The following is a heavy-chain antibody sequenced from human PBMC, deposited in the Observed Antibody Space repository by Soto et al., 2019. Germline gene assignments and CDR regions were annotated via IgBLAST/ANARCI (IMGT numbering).Heavy chain of an antibody. CDR2: IIPLYGTV. Sequence: QAHLAQSGAEVKKPGSSVTVSCKASGGTFNSYGISWVRQAPGQGLDWMGVIIPLYGTVNYAQKFQGRVSITADKSTSTADMDLNSLRSDDTAVYYCARVRVIRGVIPSHFGLWCQGTLVTVSS. V-gene: IGHV1-69*06. J-gene: IGHJ4*02. D-gene: IGHD3-10*01. CDR3: ARVRVIRGVIPSHFGL. CDR1: GGTFNSYG.